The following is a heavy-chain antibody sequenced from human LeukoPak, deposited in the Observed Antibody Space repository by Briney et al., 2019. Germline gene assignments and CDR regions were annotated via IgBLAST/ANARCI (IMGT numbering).Heavy chain of an antibody. CDR3: ARSDGYGLVGI. CDR1: GVSVSSGSNY. D-gene: IGHD3-10*01. V-gene: IGHV4-39*07. Sequence: SETLSLTCSVSGVSVSSGSNYWGWIRQPPGKTLEWIGSTYSSGSTYYNPSLKSRVLILIDTAKNHFSLNLSSVTAADTAVYYCARSDGYGLVGIWGQGTMVTVSS. CDR2: TYSSGST. J-gene: IGHJ3*02.